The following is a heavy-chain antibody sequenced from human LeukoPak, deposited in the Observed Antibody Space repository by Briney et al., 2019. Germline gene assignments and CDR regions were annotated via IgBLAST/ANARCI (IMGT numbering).Heavy chain of an antibody. D-gene: IGHD2-15*01. CDR3: ARGGYCSGGSCHDAFDI. Sequence: SETLSLTCTVSGDSIRGSGFYWAWLRQSPGKGLEWIGYTYHSGSTYYNPSLKSRVTISVDRSKNQFSLKLSSVTAADTAVYYCARGGYCSGGSCHDAFDIWGQGTMVTVSS. CDR1: GDSIRGSGFY. V-gene: IGHV4-30-2*06. J-gene: IGHJ3*02. CDR2: TYHSGST.